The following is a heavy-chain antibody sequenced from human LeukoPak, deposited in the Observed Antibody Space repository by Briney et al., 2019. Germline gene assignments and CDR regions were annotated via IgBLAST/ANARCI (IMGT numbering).Heavy chain of an antibody. J-gene: IGHJ4*02. CDR3: ARVSVITQYNGSPDYFAS. Sequence: SETLSLTCTVSSGSISSFYWSWIRQPPGKGLEWIGYISYSGSTNYNPSFKSRVTMSVDTSKNQFSLKLSSVTAADTAVYYCARVSVITQYNGSPDYFASWGQGTLLTVSS. CDR1: SGSISSFY. D-gene: IGHD1-26*01. V-gene: IGHV4-59*12. CDR2: ISYSGST.